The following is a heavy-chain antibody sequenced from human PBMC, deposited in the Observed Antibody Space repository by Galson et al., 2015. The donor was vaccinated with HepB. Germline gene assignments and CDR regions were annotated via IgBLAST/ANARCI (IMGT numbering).Heavy chain of an antibody. V-gene: IGHV2-5*02. CDR3: AHMAPSYYDNVWGSWRYIRDFDY. J-gene: IGHJ4*02. Sequence: PALEKPTQTLTLTCTFSGISLSTGGESVGWIRQPPGKALEWLALIYWDDEKHFSPSMQNRLTFTKDTSKNQVVLTMTNMDPLDTATYYCAHMAPSYYDNVWGSWRYIRDFDYWGQGTLVTVSS. CDR1: GISLSTGGES. D-gene: IGHD3-16*02. CDR2: IYWDDEK.